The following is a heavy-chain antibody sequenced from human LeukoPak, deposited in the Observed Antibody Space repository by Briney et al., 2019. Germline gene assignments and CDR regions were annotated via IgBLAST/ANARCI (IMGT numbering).Heavy chain of an antibody. V-gene: IGHV3-53*01. CDR3: ARMSVTAIPSPYFDY. Sequence: PGGSLRLSCAASGFTVSSNYMSWVRQAPGKGLEWVSVIYSGGSTYYADSVKGRFTISRDNSKNTLYLQMNSLRAEDTAVYYCARMSVTAIPSPYFDYWGQGTLVTVSS. CDR2: IYSGGST. D-gene: IGHD2-21*02. CDR1: GFTVSSNY. J-gene: IGHJ4*02.